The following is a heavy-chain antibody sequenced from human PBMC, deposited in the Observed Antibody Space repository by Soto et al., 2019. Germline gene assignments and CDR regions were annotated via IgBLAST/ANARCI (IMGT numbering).Heavy chain of an antibody. CDR2: IKSKTDGGTT. V-gene: IGHV3-15*01. CDR1: GFTFSNAW. Sequence: EVQLVESGGGLVKPGGSLRLSCAASGFTFSNAWMSWVRQAPGKGLEWVGRIKSKTDGGTTDYAAPVKGRFTISRDDSKNTLYLQMNSLKTEDTAVYYCTTDIIAAAGVDYWGQGTLVTVSS. J-gene: IGHJ4*02. CDR3: TTDIIAAAGVDY. D-gene: IGHD6-13*01.